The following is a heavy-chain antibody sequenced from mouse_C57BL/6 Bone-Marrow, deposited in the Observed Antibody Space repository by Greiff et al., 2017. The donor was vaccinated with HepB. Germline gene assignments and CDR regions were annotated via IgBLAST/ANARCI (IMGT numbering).Heavy chain of an antibody. V-gene: IGHV1-42*01. J-gene: IGHJ4*01. CDR3: ARSRNRYATDY. CDR2: INPSTGGT. Sequence: VQLKQSGPELVKPGASVKISCKASGYSFTGYYMNWVKQSPEKSLEWIGEINPSTGGTTYNQKFKAKATLTVDKSSSTAYMQLKSLTSEDSAVYYCARSRNRYATDYWGQGTSVTVSS. CDR1: GYSFTGYY.